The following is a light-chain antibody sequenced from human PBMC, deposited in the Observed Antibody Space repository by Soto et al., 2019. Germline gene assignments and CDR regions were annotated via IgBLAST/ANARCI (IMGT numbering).Light chain of an antibody. V-gene: IGKV1-5*01. J-gene: IGKJ5*01. CDR1: QSISRW. CDR2: DAS. Sequence: DIPLTHSPSTLSASVGERFTITCRSSQSISRWLAWYQQKPGKAPKLLIYDASSLENGVPSRFRGSGSGTEFTLTISSLQSEDFAVYYCQQYNTWPPITFGQGTRLENK. CDR3: QQYNTWPPIT.